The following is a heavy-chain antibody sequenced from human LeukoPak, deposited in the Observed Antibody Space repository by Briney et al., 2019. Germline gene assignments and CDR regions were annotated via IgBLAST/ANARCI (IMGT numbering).Heavy chain of an antibody. CDR1: GDSIASGNYS. J-gene: IGHJ4*02. V-gene: IGHV4-39*01. Sequence: SETLSLTCTVSGDSIASGNYSWGWIRQPPGKGLEWIGSIYYSGSTYYNPSLKSRVTISVDTSKNQFPLKLSSVTAADTAVYYCARHAGGIAATGTRPFDYWGQGTLVTVSS. D-gene: IGHD6-13*01. CDR3: ARHAGGIAATGTRPFDY. CDR2: IYYSGST.